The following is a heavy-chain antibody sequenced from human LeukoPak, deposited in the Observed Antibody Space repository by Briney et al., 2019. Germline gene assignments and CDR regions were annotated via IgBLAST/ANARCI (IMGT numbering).Heavy chain of an antibody. J-gene: IGHJ4*02. CDR1: GGTFSSYA. CDR3: ARAMGVRLSAKAFYFDY. Sequence: ASVKVSCKASGGTFSSYAISWVRQAPGQGLEWMGGIIPIFGTANYAQKFQGRVTITADESTSTAYMELSSLRSEDTAVYYCARAMGVRLSAKAFYFDYWGQGTLVTVSS. CDR2: IIPIFGTA. D-gene: IGHD3-16*01. V-gene: IGHV1-69*13.